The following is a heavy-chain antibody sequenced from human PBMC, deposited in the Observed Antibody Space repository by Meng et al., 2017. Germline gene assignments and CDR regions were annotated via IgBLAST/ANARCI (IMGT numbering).Heavy chain of an antibody. J-gene: IGHJ4*02. CDR3: AREYRDILTGYRYFDY. D-gene: IGHD3-9*01. CDR1: GVTFSSYA. CDR2: IIPIFGTA. Sequence: QVRLGQSGAGVKKPGSSVKVPCKPSGVTFSSYAISWVRQAPGQGLEWMGGIIPIFGTATYAQKFQGRVTITADESTSTAYMELSSLRSEDTAVYYCAREYRDILTGYRYFDYWAKGPLVTVSS. V-gene: IGHV1-69*01.